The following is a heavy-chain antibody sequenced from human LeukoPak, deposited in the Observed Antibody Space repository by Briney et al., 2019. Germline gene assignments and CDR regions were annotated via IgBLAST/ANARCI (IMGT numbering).Heavy chain of an antibody. CDR3: ARNAEGSYRRFDY. V-gene: IGHV1-69*06. J-gene: IGHJ4*02. D-gene: IGHD3-16*02. Sequence: SVKVSCKASGGTFSSYAISWVPQAPGQGREWMGGIIPIFGTANYAQKFQGRVTITADKSTSTAYMELSSLRSEDTAVYYCARNAEGSYRRFDYWGQGTLVTVSS. CDR1: GGTFSSYA. CDR2: IIPIFGTA.